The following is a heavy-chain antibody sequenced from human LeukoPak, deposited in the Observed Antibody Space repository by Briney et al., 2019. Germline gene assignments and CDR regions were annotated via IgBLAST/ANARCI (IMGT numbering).Heavy chain of an antibody. J-gene: IGHJ6*02. CDR2: ISYDGSNK. Sequence: PGGSLRLSCAASGFTFSSYAMHWVRKAPGKGLEWVAVISYDGSNKYYADSVKGRFTISRDNSKNTLYLQMNSLRAEDTAVYYCARESYYYGMDVWGQGTTVTVSS. CDR1: GFTFSSYA. V-gene: IGHV3-30-3*01. CDR3: ARESYYYGMDV.